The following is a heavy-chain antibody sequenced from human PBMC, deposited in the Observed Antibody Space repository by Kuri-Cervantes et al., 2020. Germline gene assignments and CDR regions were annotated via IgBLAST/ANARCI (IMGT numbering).Heavy chain of an antibody. V-gene: IGHV3-7*01. J-gene: IGHJ6*02. D-gene: IGHD1-14*01. Sequence: GESLKISCAASGFTFSSYWMSWVRQAPGKGLEWVANMKQDGSEKYYVDSVKGRFTISRDNAKNSLYLQMNSLRAEDTAVYYCARNITMDVWGQGTTVTVSS. CDR3: ARNITMDV. CDR2: MKQDGSEK. CDR1: GFTFSSYW.